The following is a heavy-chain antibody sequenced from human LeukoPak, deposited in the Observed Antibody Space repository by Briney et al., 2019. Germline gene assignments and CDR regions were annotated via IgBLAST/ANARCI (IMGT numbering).Heavy chain of an antibody. J-gene: IGHJ6*02. CDR1: GGSISSYY. Sequence: ETLSLTCTVSGGSISSYYWSWIRQPPGKGLEWIGYIYYSGSTNYNPSLKSRVTISVDTSKNQFSLKLSSVTAADTAVYYCARGPYGMDVWGQGTTVTVSS. CDR2: IYYSGST. CDR3: ARGPYGMDV. V-gene: IGHV4-59*01.